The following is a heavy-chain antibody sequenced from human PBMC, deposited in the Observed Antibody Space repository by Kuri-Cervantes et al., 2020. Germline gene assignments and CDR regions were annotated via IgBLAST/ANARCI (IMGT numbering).Heavy chain of an antibody. V-gene: IGHV3-7*01. D-gene: IGHD6-19*01. J-gene: IGHJ4*02. CDR1: GFTFSSYW. CDR2: IKQDGSEK. Sequence: GESLKISCAASGFTFSSYWMSWVRQAPGKGLEWVANIKQDGSEKYYVDSVKGRFTISRDNAKNSLYLQMNSLRAEDTAVYYCARDGRYSSGWYLDYWGQGTLVTVSS. CDR3: ARDGRYSSGWYLDY.